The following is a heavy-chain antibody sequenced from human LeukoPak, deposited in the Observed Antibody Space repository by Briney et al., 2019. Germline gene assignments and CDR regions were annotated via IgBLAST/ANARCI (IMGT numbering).Heavy chain of an antibody. CDR3: AKDIRVVEYYFDY. Sequence: GGSLRLSCAASGFTFSSYAMSWVRQAPGKGLEWVSAISGSGGSTYYADPVKGRFTISRDNSKNTLYLQMNSLRAEHTDVYYCAKDIRVVEYYFDYWGQGTLVTVSS. CDR2: ISGSGGST. J-gene: IGHJ4*02. D-gene: IGHD3-16*02. CDR1: GFTFSSYA. V-gene: IGHV3-23*01.